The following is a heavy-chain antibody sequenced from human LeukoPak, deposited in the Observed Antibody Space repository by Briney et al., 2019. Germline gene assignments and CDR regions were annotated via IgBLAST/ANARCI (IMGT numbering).Heavy chain of an antibody. Sequence: PGGSLRLSCAASKFAFSSYAMSWVRQAPGKGLEWVSAISGGGGNTYYADSVKGRFTISRDNSKNTLYLQMNSLRAEDTAVYYCAKDVSIVATIVGYWGQGTLVTVSS. D-gene: IGHD5-12*01. CDR2: ISGGGGNT. V-gene: IGHV3-23*01. CDR3: AKDVSIVATIVGY. J-gene: IGHJ4*02. CDR1: KFAFSSYA.